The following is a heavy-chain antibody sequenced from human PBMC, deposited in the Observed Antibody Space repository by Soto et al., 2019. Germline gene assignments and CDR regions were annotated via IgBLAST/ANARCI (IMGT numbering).Heavy chain of an antibody. CDR1: GYTFTVYY. CDR3: ARWIGYKGGFEY. CDR2: IKPNSGGT. Sequence: QVQLVKSGAEVKKPGASVKVSCKASGYTFTVYYMHWVRQAPGQGLEWMGWIKPNSGGTNYAQKFQGRVTMTRDTSISTAYMALSRLRSDDTAVYYFARWIGYKGGFEYWGQGTLVTVS. V-gene: IGHV1-2*02. J-gene: IGHJ4*02. D-gene: IGHD5-12*01.